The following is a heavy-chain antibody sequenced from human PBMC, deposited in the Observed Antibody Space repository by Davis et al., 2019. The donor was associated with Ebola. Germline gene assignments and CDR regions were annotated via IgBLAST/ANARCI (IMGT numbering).Heavy chain of an antibody. J-gene: IGHJ4*02. CDR2: IKEDGGEK. D-gene: IGHD6-13*01. CDR3: ARGALIAAAGTGKDFDY. V-gene: IGHV3-7*01. Sequence: GESLKISCAASGLIFNNYWMSWIRQAPGKGPEWVAIIKEDGGEKYYVDSVKGRFTISRENAKNSLYLQMNSLRDEDTAVYYCARGALIAAAGTGKDFDYWGQGTLVTVSS. CDR1: GLIFNNYW.